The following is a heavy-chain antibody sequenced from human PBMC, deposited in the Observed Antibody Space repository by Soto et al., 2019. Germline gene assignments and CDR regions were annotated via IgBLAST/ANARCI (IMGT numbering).Heavy chain of an antibody. D-gene: IGHD2-15*01. J-gene: IGHJ6*01. CDR2: IDPSDSYT. CDR1: GYSFTSYW. Sequence: GESLKISCKGSGYSFTSYWISWVRQMPGKGLEWMGRIDPSDSYTNYSPSFQGHVTISADKSISTAYLQWSSLKASDTAMYYFERPGGKDKADSKVVWGVGRTDTV. V-gene: IGHV5-10-1*01. CDR3: ERPGGKDKADSKVV.